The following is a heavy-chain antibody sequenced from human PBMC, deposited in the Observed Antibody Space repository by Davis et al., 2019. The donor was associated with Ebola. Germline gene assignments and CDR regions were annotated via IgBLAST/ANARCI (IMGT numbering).Heavy chain of an antibody. D-gene: IGHD6-6*01. CDR1: GFTFSDYY. CDR3: AREMVGSSGAGDY. Sequence: GESLKISCAASGFTFSDYYMSWIRQAPGKGLEWASYISSSGSTIYYADSVKGRFTISRDNAKNSLYLQMNSLRAEDTAVYYCAREMVGSSGAGDYWGQGTLVTVSS. J-gene: IGHJ4*02. V-gene: IGHV3-11*01. CDR2: ISSSGSTI.